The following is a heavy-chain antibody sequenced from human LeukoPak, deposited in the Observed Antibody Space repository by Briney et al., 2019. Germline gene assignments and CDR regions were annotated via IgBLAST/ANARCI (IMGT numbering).Heavy chain of an antibody. CDR1: GGSISSSSYY. CDR3: ARHISGGVDY. CDR2: IYYSGST. Sequence: PSETLSLTCTVSGGSISSSSYYWGWIRQPPGKGLEWIGSIYYSGSTYYNPSLKSRVTISVDMSKTQFSLKLSSVTAADTAVYYCARHISGGVDYWGQGTLVTVSS. D-gene: IGHD3-10*01. V-gene: IGHV4-39*01. J-gene: IGHJ4*02.